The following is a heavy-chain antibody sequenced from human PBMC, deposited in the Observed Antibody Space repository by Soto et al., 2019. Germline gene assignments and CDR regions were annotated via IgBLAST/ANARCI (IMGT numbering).Heavy chain of an antibody. V-gene: IGHV1-69*13. CDR2: IIPIFGTA. CDR3: AREDRVGARPFDY. Sequence: GASVKVSCKASGYTFTTYYMHWVRQAPGQGLEWMGGIIPIFGTANYAQKFQGRVTITADESTSTAYMELSSLRSEDTAVYYCAREDRVGARPFDYWGQGTLVTVSS. D-gene: IGHD1-26*01. J-gene: IGHJ4*02. CDR1: GYTFTTYY.